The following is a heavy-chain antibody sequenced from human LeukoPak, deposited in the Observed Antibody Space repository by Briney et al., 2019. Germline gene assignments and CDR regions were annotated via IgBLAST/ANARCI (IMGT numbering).Heavy chain of an antibody. J-gene: IGHJ5*02. V-gene: IGHV3-74*01. D-gene: IGHD5-24*01. CDR1: GFTFSSYW. CDR2: INSDGSST. Sequence: GGSLRLSCAASGFTFSSYWMHWVRQAPGKGLVWVSRINSDGSSTSYADSVKGRFTISRDNAKNTLYLQMNSLRAEDTAVYYCARGWLQSDNWFDPWGQGTLVTVSS. CDR3: ARGWLQSDNWFDP.